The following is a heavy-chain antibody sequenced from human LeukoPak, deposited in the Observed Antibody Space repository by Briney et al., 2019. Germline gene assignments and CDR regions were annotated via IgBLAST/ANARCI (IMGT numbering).Heavy chain of an antibody. J-gene: IGHJ4*02. D-gene: IGHD2-21*01. CDR2: TYYRSKWYN. V-gene: IGHV6-1*01. CDR1: GDRVSSNSAA. CDR3: ARSGVIDMVPFDR. Sequence: SQTLSLTCAISGDRVSSNSAAWNWITQSPSRGLEWLGRTYYRSKWYNDYAVSVKSRTTINPDTSKNQFSLQLNSVTPEDTAVYYCARSGVIDMVPFDRWGQGTLVTVSS.